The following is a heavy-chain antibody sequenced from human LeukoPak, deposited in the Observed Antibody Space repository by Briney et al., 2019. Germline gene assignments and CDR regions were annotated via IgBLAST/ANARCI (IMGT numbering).Heavy chain of an antibody. CDR1: GFTFSSYA. Sequence: GSLRLSCAASGFTFSSYAMSWVRQAPGKGLEWVSAISGSGGSTYYADSVKGRFTISRDNSKNTLYLQMNSLRAEDTAVYYCAKDLRASYYYDSSGYNWFDPWGQGTLVTVSS. J-gene: IGHJ5*02. D-gene: IGHD3-22*01. CDR3: AKDLRASYYYDSSGYNWFDP. V-gene: IGHV3-23*01. CDR2: ISGSGGST.